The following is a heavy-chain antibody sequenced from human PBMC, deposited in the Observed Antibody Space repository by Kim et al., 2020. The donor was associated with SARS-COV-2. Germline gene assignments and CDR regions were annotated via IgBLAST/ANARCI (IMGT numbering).Heavy chain of an antibody. CDR1: GYTFTSHS. D-gene: IGHD3-10*01. CDR2: INVGNGNT. V-gene: IGHV1-3*01. J-gene: IGHJ4*02. CDR3: ALRTEFQKGWFSDY. Sequence: ASVKVSCRVSGYTFTSHSMHWVRQAPGQRLEWMGWINVGNGNTKYSQKLQGRLTITRDTAASTVYMQLSSLRSEDAAVYYCALRTEFQKGWFSDYWGQGTLVTVSS.